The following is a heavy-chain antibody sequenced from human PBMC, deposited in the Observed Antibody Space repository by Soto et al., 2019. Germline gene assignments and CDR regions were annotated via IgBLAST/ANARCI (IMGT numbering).Heavy chain of an antibody. CDR1: GGSISSYY. CDR2: IYYSGST. D-gene: IGHD1-26*01. CDR3: ARRYGGNFDY. Sequence: SETLSLTCTISGGSISSYYWSWIRQPPGKGLEWIGYIYYSGSTNYNPSLKSRVTISVDTSKNQFSLKLSSVTAADTAVYYCARRYGGNFDYWGQGTLVTVS. V-gene: IGHV4-59*01. J-gene: IGHJ4*02.